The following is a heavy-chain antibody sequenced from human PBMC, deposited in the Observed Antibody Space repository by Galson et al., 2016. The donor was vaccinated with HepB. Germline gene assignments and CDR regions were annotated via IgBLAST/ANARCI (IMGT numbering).Heavy chain of an antibody. J-gene: IGHJ4*02. Sequence: SLRLSCAASGFTFSSYSLNWVRQAPGKGLEWVSSISSSSGYLYYADSVKGRFTVSRDNARNSLYLQMNSLRAEDTAVYYCERAPYQLLWYFDNWGQGTRVTVSS. V-gene: IGHV3-21*01. CDR1: GFTFSSYS. CDR3: ERAPYQLLWYFDN. CDR2: ISSSSGYL. D-gene: IGHD2-2*01.